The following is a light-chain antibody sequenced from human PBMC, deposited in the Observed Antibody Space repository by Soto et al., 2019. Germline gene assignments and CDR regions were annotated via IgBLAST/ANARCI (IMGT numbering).Light chain of an antibody. CDR3: QQNYDTPIT. J-gene: IGKJ5*01. Sequence: IQMTQSPSSLSASVGDRVTITCRASQSIGTFLSWYQQKSGRAPKLLIYAASSLQIGVPSRFSGSGSGTNFTLTISSLQPEDFATYFCQQNYDTPITFGQGTRLEIK. CDR2: AAS. V-gene: IGKV1-39*01. CDR1: QSIGTF.